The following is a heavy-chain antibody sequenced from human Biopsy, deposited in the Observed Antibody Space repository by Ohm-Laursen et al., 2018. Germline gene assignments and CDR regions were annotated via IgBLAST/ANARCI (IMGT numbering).Heavy chain of an antibody. CDR3: ARLPHGDLRYNFDY. D-gene: IGHD2-21*02. Sequence: TLSLTCTVSGGSISNYYWSWVRQPPGKGLEWIGYTSYSGSTDYNPSLRSRVTISLDTSKNQFSLKLSSVTAADTAVYYCARLPHGDLRYNFDYWGQGTLVTVSS. CDR2: TSYSGST. CDR1: GGSISNYY. J-gene: IGHJ4*02. V-gene: IGHV4-59*08.